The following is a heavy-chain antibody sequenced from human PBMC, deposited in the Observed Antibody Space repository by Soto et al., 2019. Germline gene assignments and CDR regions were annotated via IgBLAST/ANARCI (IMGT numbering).Heavy chain of an antibody. CDR2: ISAYNGNT. D-gene: IGHD4-17*01. V-gene: IGHV1-18*04. Sequence: QVQLVQSGAEVKKPGASVKVSCKASGYTFTSYGISWVRQAPGQGLEWMGWISAYNGNTNYAQKLQGRVTMTTDTSTSPAHMELRGLRSDDTAVYYFAGDATVTLYYYYYGRGFWGQGTTVSVSS. CDR1: GYTFTSYG. J-gene: IGHJ6*02. CDR3: AGDATVTLYYYYYGRGF.